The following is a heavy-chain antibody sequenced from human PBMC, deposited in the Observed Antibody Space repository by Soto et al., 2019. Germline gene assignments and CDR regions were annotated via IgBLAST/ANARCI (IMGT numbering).Heavy chain of an antibody. D-gene: IGHD2-2*02. Sequence: PWGSLRLSCVGSGFTFSTYSINWFRQAPGKGLEWVSSISSRSDIYCADSVKGRFTISRDNAKNSVSLQMNSLRAEDTAVYYCAREYTAWPLAYGLDVWGQGTTVTVSS. CDR1: GFTFSTYS. CDR2: ISSRSDI. V-gene: IGHV3-21*01. J-gene: IGHJ6*02. CDR3: AREYTAWPLAYGLDV.